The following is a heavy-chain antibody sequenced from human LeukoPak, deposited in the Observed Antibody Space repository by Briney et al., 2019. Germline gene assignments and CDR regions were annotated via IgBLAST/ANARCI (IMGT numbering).Heavy chain of an antibody. CDR1: GGSISSSSYY. CDR3: ARRGYYDSVEGY. V-gene: IGHV4-39*01. Sequence: SETLSLTCTVSGGSISSSSYYWGWIRQPPGKGLEWIGSIYYSGSTYYNPSLKSRVTISVDTSKNQFSLKLSSVTAADTAVYYCARRGYYDSVEGYWGQGTLVTVSS. CDR2: IYYSGST. D-gene: IGHD3-22*01. J-gene: IGHJ4*02.